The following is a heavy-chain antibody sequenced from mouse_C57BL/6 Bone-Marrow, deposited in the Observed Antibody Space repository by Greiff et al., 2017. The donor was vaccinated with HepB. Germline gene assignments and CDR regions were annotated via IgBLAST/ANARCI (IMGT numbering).Heavy chain of an antibody. J-gene: IGHJ4*01. CDR1: GYSITSGYY. CDR2: ISYDGSN. V-gene: IGHV3-6*01. CDR3: ARAILQDYYAMDY. Sequence: DVQLQESGPGLVKPSQSLSLTCSVTGYSITSGYYWNWIRQFPGNKLEWMGYISYDGSNNYNPSLKNRISITRDTSKNQFFLKLNSVTTEDTATYYCARAILQDYYAMDYWGQGTSVTVSS.